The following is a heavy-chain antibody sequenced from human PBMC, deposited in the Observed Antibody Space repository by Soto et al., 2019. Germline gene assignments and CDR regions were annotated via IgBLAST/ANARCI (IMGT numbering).Heavy chain of an antibody. J-gene: IGHJ3*02. CDR2: IIPIFGTA. Sequence: XVKVSCKASGGTFSSYAIRWVRQAPGQGLEWMGGIIPIFGTANYAQKFQGRVTITADESTSTAYMELSSLRSEDTAVYYCARTQEPYDSSGLDIWGQGTMVTVSS. CDR3: ARTQEPYDSSGLDI. D-gene: IGHD3-22*01. CDR1: GGTFSSYA. V-gene: IGHV1-69*13.